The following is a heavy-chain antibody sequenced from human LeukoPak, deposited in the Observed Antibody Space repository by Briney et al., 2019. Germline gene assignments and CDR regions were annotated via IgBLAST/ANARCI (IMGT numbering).Heavy chain of an antibody. J-gene: IGHJ2*01. CDR1: GGSVSSGSYY. D-gene: IGHD5-24*01. CDR3: ARGVGRWLHLRYWYFDL. CDR2: IDNSGST. Sequence: SETLSLTCNVSGGSVSSGSYYWSWIRQSPGWGLEWIGYIDNSGSTNYNPSLTSRVTISVDTSKNQFSVKLTSVSAADTAVYYCARGVGRWLHLRYWYFDLWGRGTLVTVSS. V-gene: IGHV4-61*01.